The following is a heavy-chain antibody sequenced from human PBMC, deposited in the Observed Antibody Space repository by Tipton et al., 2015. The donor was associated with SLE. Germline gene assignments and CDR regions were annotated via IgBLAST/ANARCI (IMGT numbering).Heavy chain of an antibody. CDR3: ARDVRAAGNYFDR. J-gene: IGHJ5*02. V-gene: IGHV4-39*07. CDR2: ISHSGNT. Sequence: TLSLTCTVSGVSIRTPTYYWGWIRQPPGKGLEWIGTISHSGNTYSHTSLESRVTISVDTSQNQFSMSLSSVSAADTAVYFCARDVRAAGNYFDRWGQGTLVTVPS. CDR1: GVSIRTPTYY. D-gene: IGHD6-13*01.